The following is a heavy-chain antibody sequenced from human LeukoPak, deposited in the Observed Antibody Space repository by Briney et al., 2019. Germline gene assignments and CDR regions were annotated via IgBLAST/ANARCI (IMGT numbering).Heavy chain of an antibody. D-gene: IGHD1-1*01. CDR2: IKTKADGETT. V-gene: IGHV3-15*01. CDR1: GFTFSNVW. Sequence: NPGGSLRLSCEASGFTFSNVWMNCVRQAPGKGLEWIGRIKTKADGETTEYIAPVKGRFTISRDDSKNTVYLQMNSLKTEDTALYYCVTRVKSTGDYWGQGTLVTVSS. CDR3: VTRVKSTGDY. J-gene: IGHJ4*02.